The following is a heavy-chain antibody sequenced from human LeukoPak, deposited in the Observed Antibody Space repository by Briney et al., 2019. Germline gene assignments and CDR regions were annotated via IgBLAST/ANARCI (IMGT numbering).Heavy chain of an antibody. CDR3: ARDPIDIVVVPAAMFFDY. J-gene: IGHJ4*02. Sequence: ASVKVSCKASGYTFTSYYMHWVRQAPGQGLEWMGIINPSGGSTSYAQKFQGRVTMTRDTSTSTVYMELSSLRSEDTAVYYCARDPIDIVVVPAAMFFDYWGQGTLVTVSS. D-gene: IGHD2-2*01. CDR2: INPSGGST. V-gene: IGHV1-46*01. CDR1: GYTFTSYY.